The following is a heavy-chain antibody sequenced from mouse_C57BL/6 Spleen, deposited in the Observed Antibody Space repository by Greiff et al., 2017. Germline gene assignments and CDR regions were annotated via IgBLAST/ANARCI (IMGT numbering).Heavy chain of an antibody. Sequence: VQLQQSGPELVKPAASVTLSCKASGYAFSSSWMNWVKQRPGKGLEWIGRIYPGDGATNYTGKFKGKATLTADNSYSTAYMQLSSLTSEDSAIYFCARSNYGNDDAMDYWGQGTAVTVSS. CDR3: ARSNYGNDDAMDY. J-gene: IGHJ4*01. V-gene: IGHV1-82*01. D-gene: IGHD2-2*01. CDR2: IYPGDGAT. CDR1: GYAFSSSW.